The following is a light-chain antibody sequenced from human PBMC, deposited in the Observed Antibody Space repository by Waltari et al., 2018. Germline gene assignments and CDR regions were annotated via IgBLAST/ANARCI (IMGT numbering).Light chain of an antibody. J-gene: IGKJ1*01. CDR2: KAS. CDR3: QQANDFPPT. CDR1: QSISSW. V-gene: IGKV1-5*03. Sequence: DIQMTQSPSTLSASVGDRVTITCRASQSISSWLAWYQQKPGKAPKLLIYKASSLESGVPSRFSGSGSGTDFTLTISNPQPEDFATYFCQQANDFPPTFGQGTEVEVK.